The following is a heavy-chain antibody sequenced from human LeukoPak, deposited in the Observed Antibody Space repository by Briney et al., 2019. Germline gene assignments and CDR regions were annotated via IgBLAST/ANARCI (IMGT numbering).Heavy chain of an antibody. CDR2: IYPGDSDT. V-gene: IGHV5-51*01. CDR3: TTTMLRGLIITQFDY. J-gene: IGHJ4*02. Sequence: GESLKISCKGSGYSFTNYWIGWVRPMPGKGLEWMGFIYPGDSDTRYSPSFQGQVTISADKSINTAYLQWSSLKASDTAMYYCTTTMLRGLIITQFDYWGQGTLVTVSS. CDR1: GYSFTNYW. D-gene: IGHD3-10*01.